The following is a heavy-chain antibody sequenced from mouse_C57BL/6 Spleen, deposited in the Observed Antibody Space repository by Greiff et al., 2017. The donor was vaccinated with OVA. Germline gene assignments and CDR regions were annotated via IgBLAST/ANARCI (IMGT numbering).Heavy chain of an antibody. D-gene: IGHD2-3*01. CDR1: GYSITSGYY. J-gene: IGHJ2*01. Sequence: ESGPGLVKPSQSLSLTCSVTGYSITSGYYWNWIRQFPGNKLEWMGYISYDGSNNYNPSLKNRISITRDTSKNQFFLKLNSVTTEDTATYYCARDHDGYFDYWGQGTTLTVSS. V-gene: IGHV3-6*01. CDR2: ISYDGSN. CDR3: ARDHDGYFDY.